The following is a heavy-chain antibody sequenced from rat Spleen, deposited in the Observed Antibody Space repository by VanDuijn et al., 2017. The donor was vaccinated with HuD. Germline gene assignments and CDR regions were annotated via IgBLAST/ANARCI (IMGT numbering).Heavy chain of an antibody. J-gene: IGHJ2*01. Sequence: EVQLVESGGGLVQPGRSLKLSCAASGFTFNSYDMAWVRQAPTKGLEWVASISPSGGSTYYGDSVKGRFTISRDNAKSTLYLQMNSLRSEDTATYYCARRYVYYGLSDWGQGVMVTVSS. CDR3: ARRYVYYGLSD. CDR1: GFTFNSYD. V-gene: IGHV5S23*01. CDR2: ISPSGGST. D-gene: IGHD1-6*01.